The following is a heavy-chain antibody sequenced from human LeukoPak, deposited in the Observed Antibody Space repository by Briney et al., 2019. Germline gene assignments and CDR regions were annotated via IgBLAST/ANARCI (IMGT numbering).Heavy chain of an antibody. V-gene: IGHV3-48*03. CDR1: GFTFSSYE. Sequence: GGSLRLSCAASGFTFSSYEMNWVRQAPGKGREWVSYISSSGSTIYYADSVKGRFTISRDNAKNSLYLQMNSLRAEDTAVYYCARVKLDSSGYWYYYYYMDVWGKGTTVTVSS. J-gene: IGHJ6*03. D-gene: IGHD3-22*01. CDR3: ARVKLDSSGYWYYYYYMDV. CDR2: ISSSGSTI.